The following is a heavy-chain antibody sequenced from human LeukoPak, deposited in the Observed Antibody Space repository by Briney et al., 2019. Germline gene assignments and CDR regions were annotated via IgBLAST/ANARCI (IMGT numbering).Heavy chain of an antibody. Sequence: PSGTLSLTCAVSGGSISSSNWWSWVRQPPGKGLEWIGEIYHSGSTNYNPSLKSRVTISVDKSKNQFSLKLSSVTAADTAVYYCARGGIAVAGTQPTYYYYYMDVWGKGTTVTVSS. V-gene: IGHV4-4*02. CDR1: GGSISSSNW. J-gene: IGHJ6*03. CDR3: ARGGIAVAGTQPTYYYYYMDV. D-gene: IGHD6-19*01. CDR2: IYHSGST.